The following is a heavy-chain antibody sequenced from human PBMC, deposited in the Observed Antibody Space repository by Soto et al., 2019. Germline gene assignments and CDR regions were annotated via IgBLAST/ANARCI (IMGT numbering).Heavy chain of an antibody. Sequence: GGSLRLSCAASGFTFSSYWMSWVRQAPGKGLEWVANIKQDGSEKYYVDSVKGRFTISRDNAKNSLYLQMNSLRAEDTAVYYCARDGYSSGWYSYPCDYWGQGTLVTVSS. CDR3: ARDGYSSGWYSYPCDY. CDR2: IKQDGSEK. CDR1: GFTFSSYW. D-gene: IGHD6-19*01. V-gene: IGHV3-7*05. J-gene: IGHJ4*02.